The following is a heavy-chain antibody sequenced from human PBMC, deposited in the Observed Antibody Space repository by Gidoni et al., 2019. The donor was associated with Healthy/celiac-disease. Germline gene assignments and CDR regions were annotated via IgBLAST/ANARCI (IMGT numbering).Heavy chain of an antibody. CDR2: ISYDGSNK. V-gene: IGHV3-30*18. D-gene: IGHD3-10*01. CDR1: GFTFSSYG. Sequence: QVQLVASGGGVVQPGRSLRLSCAASGFTFSSYGMHWVRQAPGKGLEWVAVISYDGSNKYYADSVKGRFTISRDNSKNTLYLQMNSLRAEDTAVYYCAKDVIGIDGDDYWGQGTLVTVSS. CDR3: AKDVIGIDGDDY. J-gene: IGHJ4*02.